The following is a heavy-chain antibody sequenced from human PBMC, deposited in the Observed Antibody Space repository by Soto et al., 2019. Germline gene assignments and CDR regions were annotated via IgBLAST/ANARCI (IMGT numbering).Heavy chain of an antibody. CDR2: IYYSGST. CDR1: GGSISSSSYY. CDR3: ARHSTGYYYSYFDY. V-gene: IGHV4-39*01. D-gene: IGHD3-22*01. J-gene: IGHJ4*02. Sequence: SSETLSLTCTVSGGSISSSSYYWCWIRHPPGKGLEWIGSIYYSGSTYYNPSLKSRVTISVDTSKNQFSLKLSSVTAADTAVYYCARHSTGYYYSYFDYWGPGTLVTVSS.